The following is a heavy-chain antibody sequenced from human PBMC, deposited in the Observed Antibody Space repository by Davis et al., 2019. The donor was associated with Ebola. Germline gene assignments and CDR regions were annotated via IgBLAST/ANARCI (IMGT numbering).Heavy chain of an antibody. CDR3: ARDHGGGRMDV. D-gene: IGHD3-16*01. CDR2: IFYKGGT. V-gene: IGHV4-59*01. Sequence: SETLSLTCTISGGSISNYYWTWIRQPPGKGLEWIGNIFYKGGTHSSPSLKSRVTFFIYTSKDEFSLKLTSVTAADTAVYYCARDHGGGRMDVWGQGTTVTVSS. J-gene: IGHJ6*02. CDR1: GGSISNYY.